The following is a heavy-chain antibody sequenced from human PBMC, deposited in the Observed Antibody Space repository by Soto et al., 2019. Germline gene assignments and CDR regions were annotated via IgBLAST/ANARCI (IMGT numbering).Heavy chain of an antibody. Sequence: SVAVSCKASVCTFSSYASSWVRQAHGQGLEWMGGIIPIFGTANYAQKFQGRVTITADDSTSTAYMELSSLRSEATAVYYCASAYAIAAAGTPYGMDVWGQGTTVTVSS. CDR1: VCTFSSYA. J-gene: IGHJ6*02. CDR3: ASAYAIAAAGTPYGMDV. V-gene: IGHV1-69*01. D-gene: IGHD6-13*01. CDR2: IIPIFGTA.